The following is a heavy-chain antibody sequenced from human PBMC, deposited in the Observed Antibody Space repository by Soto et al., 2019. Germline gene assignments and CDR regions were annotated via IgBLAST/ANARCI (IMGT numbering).Heavy chain of an antibody. D-gene: IGHD3-10*01. J-gene: IGHJ6*02. CDR3: ARDRGYDAHDYYHNAMDV. CDR1: GFTFRTYT. Sequence: EVQLVESGGGLVKPGGSLRLSCISSGFTFRTYTLNWVRQAPGTGLEWISGIRGFSPYTFYAESVKGRFTISRDNAKNSLYLQMNSLRAEDTAVYYCARDRGYDAHDYYHNAMDVWGQGTTVTVSS. CDR2: IRGFSPYT. V-gene: IGHV3-21*01.